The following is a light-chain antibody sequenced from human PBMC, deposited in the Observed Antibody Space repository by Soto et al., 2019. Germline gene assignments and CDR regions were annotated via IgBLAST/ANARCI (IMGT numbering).Light chain of an antibody. Sequence: QAVVTQPPSVSGAPGQRVTISCTGSSSNIGAGYDVHWYQQLPGTAPKLLIYGNSNRPSGVPDRFFGSKSGTSASLAITGLQAEDEADYYCQSYDSSLSVWVFGGGTKVTVL. J-gene: IGLJ3*02. V-gene: IGLV1-40*01. CDR2: GNS. CDR3: QSYDSSLSVWV. CDR1: SSNIGAGYD.